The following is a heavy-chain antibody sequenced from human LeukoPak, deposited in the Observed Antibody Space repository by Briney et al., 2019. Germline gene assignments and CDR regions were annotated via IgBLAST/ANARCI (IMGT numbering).Heavy chain of an antibody. Sequence: AASVKVSCRASGGTFSSYAISWVRQAPGQGLEWMGGIIPILGTANYAQKFQGRVTITADKSTSTAYMELSSLRSEDTAVYYCARSSRKLHGSGSPPGYWGQGTLVTVSS. CDR1: GGTFSSYA. V-gene: IGHV1-69*06. D-gene: IGHD3-10*01. CDR3: ARSSRKLHGSGSPPGY. CDR2: IIPILGTA. J-gene: IGHJ4*02.